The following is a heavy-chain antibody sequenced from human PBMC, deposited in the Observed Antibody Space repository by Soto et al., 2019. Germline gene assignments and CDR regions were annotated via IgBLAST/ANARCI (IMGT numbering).Heavy chain of an antibody. Sequence: SETLSLTCTVSGGSISSSSYYWGWIRQPPGKGLEWIGSIYYSGSAYYNPSLKSRVTISVDTSKNQFSLKLSSVTAADTAVYYCARHSHDYYDSSGYRINWFDPWGQGTLVTVSS. V-gene: IGHV4-39*01. D-gene: IGHD3-22*01. CDR3: ARHSHDYYDSSGYRINWFDP. CDR2: IYYSGSA. CDR1: GGSISSSSYY. J-gene: IGHJ5*02.